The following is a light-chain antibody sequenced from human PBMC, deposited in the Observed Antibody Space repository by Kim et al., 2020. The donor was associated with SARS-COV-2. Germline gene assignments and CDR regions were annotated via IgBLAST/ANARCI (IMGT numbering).Light chain of an antibody. Sequence: SYELTQPPSVSVSPGQTASITCSGDKLGEKYACWYQQKPGQSPVLVISQDSKRPSGIPERFSGSNSGNTATLTISGTQAMDEADYFCQAWDSSTVVFGGG. CDR2: QDS. CDR1: KLGEKY. CDR3: QAWDSSTVV. J-gene: IGLJ2*01. V-gene: IGLV3-1*01.